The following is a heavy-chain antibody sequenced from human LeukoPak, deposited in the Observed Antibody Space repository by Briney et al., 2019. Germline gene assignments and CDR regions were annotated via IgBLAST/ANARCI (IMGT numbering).Heavy chain of an antibody. D-gene: IGHD1-26*01. Sequence: ASVKVSCKASGYTFTGYYMHWVRQAPGQGLEWMGWINPNSGGTKYAQKFQGRVTMTRDTSISTAYMELSRLRSDDTAVYYCARGREWELLGDYWGQGTLVTVSS. J-gene: IGHJ4*02. CDR1: GYTFTGYY. CDR2: INPNSGGT. V-gene: IGHV1-2*02. CDR3: ARGREWELLGDY.